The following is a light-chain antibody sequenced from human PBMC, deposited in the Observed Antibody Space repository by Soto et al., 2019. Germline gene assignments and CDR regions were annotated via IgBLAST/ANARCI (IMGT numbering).Light chain of an antibody. CDR3: QQYDNLPRLT. V-gene: IGKV1-33*01. Sequence: DIQMTQSPSCLSASVGDRVTITCQARQGISNYLKWYQQKPGKAPKLLIYEASNLETGVPSKFSGSVYVTDFTVTISSLQPEDIATFYCQQYDNLPRLTVGGGIKAEFK. CDR1: QGISNY. CDR2: EAS. J-gene: IGKJ4*01.